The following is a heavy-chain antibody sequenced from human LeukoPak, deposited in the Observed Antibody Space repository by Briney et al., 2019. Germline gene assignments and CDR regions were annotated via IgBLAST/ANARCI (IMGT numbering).Heavy chain of an antibody. CDR1: GYTFTSYD. Sequence: ASVKVSCKSSGYTFTSYDINWVRQATGQGLERMGWMNPNSGNTGYAQKFQGRVTMTRNTSISTAYMELSSLRSEDTAVYYCARSGEPLRYFDWLSNYYYGMDVWGQGTTVTVSS. D-gene: IGHD3-9*01. CDR3: ARSGEPLRYFDWLSNYYYGMDV. CDR2: MNPNSGNT. V-gene: IGHV1-8*01. J-gene: IGHJ6*02.